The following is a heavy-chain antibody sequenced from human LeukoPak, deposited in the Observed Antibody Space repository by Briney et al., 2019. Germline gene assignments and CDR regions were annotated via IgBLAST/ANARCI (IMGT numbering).Heavy chain of an antibody. V-gene: IGHV1-8*01. J-gene: IGHJ5*02. CDR3: AVHLPGDYLDP. CDR2: MNPDSGNT. D-gene: IGHD4-17*01. CDR1: GYTFTIYD. Sequence: ASVKVSCKASGYTFTIYDINWVRQAAGQGLEWMGWMNPDSGNTDFAQKFQGRVTMTRNTSISTAYMELSSLTSEDTAVYYCAVHLPGDYLDPWGQGTRVTVSS.